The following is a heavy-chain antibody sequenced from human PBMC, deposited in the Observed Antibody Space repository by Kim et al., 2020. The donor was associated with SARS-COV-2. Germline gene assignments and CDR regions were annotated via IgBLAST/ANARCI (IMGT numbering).Heavy chain of an antibody. V-gene: IGHV4-34*01. CDR2: INHSGST. Sequence: SETLSLSCAVYGGSFSGYYWSWIRQPPGKGLEWIGEINHSGSTNYNPSLKSRVTISVDTSKNQFSLKLSSVTAADTAVYYCASHASGYDLDAWGQGTLVTVSS. D-gene: IGHD5-12*01. CDR1: GGSFSGYY. J-gene: IGHJ5*02. CDR3: ASHASGYDLDA.